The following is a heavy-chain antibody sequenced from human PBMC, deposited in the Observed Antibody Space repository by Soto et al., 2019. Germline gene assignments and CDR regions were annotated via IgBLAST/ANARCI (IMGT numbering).Heavy chain of an antibody. J-gene: IGHJ6*02. CDR3: TREGGEWELLLSYGMDV. D-gene: IGHD1-26*01. Sequence: PGGSLRLSCTASGFTFGDYAMSWVRQAPGKGLEWVGFIRSKAYGGTTEYAASVKGRFTISRDDSKSIAYLQMNSLKTEDTAVYYCTREGGEWELLLSYGMDVWGQGTTVTVS. CDR1: GFTFGDYA. V-gene: IGHV3-49*04. CDR2: IRSKAYGGTT.